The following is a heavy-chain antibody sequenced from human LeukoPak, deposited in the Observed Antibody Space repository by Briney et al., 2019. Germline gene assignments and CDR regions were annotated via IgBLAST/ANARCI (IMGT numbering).Heavy chain of an antibody. Sequence: GGSLRLSCAASGCTFSSYAMSWVRQAPGKGLEWVSAISGSGGSTYYADSVRGRFTISRDNSKNTLYLQMNSLRAEDTAVYYCARDRYYGSGSYYLGDYWGQGTLVTVSS. CDR1: GCTFSSYA. CDR3: ARDRYYGSGSYYLGDY. V-gene: IGHV3-23*01. J-gene: IGHJ4*02. CDR2: ISGSGGST. D-gene: IGHD3-10*01.